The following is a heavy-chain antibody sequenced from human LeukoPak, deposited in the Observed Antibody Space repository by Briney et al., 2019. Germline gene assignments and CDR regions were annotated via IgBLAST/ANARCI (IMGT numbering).Heavy chain of an antibody. V-gene: IGHV4-59*01. J-gene: IGHJ4*02. Sequence: SETLFLTCTVSGGSISGSYWSWIRLPPGTGLEWIGYIYYSGSTNYNPSLKSRVTMSVDMSKSQFSLKLSSVTAADTALYYCARHHYATGTHTPYYFDFWGQGTLVTVSS. CDR3: ARHHYATGTHTPYYFDF. CDR2: IYYSGST. D-gene: IGHD3-10*01. CDR1: GGSISGSY.